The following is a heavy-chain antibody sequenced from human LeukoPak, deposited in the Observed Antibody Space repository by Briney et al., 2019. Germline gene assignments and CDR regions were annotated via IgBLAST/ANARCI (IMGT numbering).Heavy chain of an antibody. D-gene: IGHD7-27*01. J-gene: IGHJ4*02. CDR2: IKTDGSQI. V-gene: IGHV3-7*01. CDR3: ARDLNWETY. Sequence: GGSLRLSCAASGFTFSSYWMSWVRQAPGKGLEWVANIKTDGSQIYYVDSVKGRFTISRDDAKNSLYLQMNSLRAEDTAVYYCARDLNWETYWGQGTLVSVSS. CDR1: GFTFSSYW.